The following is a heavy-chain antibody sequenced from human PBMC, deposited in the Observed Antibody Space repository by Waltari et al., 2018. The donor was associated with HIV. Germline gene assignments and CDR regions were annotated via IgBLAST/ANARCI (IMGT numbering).Heavy chain of an antibody. CDR3: AKEGPPFRSRNWYFDL. CDR2: LSHDGKGR. D-gene: IGHD6-6*01. V-gene: IGHV3-30*18. J-gene: IGHJ2*01. CDR1: GFCFSDHG. Sequence: QAQLVESGVGVVQPGGSLTLSCTASGFCFSDHGIHLVRQAPGKVLEWLIVLSHDGKGRYYADSVRGRITIYRDNSKNTVFLQMGSVTSDDTAIYYCAKEGPPFRSRNWYFDLWGRGTLVTVSS.